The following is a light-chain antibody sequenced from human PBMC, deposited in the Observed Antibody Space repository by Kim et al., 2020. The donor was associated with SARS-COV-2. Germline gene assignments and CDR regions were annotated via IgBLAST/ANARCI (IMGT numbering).Light chain of an antibody. V-gene: IGKV1-5*03. CDR1: QSSSSF. CDR2: KAS. CDR3: QQYDSYSGS. Sequence: SASVGDRVTITCRASQSSSSFLAWYQQKPGKAPKLLIYKASSLQSGIPSRFSGSGSGTEFTLTISSLQPDDFATYYCQQYDSYSGSFGQGTKLEI. J-gene: IGKJ2*01.